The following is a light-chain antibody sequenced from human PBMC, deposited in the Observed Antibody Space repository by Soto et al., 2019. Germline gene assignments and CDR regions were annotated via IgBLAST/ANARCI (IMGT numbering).Light chain of an antibody. V-gene: IGKV3-11*01. J-gene: IGKJ1*01. CDR3: QFPWT. CDR2: DAS. CDR1: QSVSSY. Sequence: EIVLTQSPATLSLSPGERATLSCRASQSVSSYLAWYQQKPGQAPRLLIYDASNRATGIPARFSGSGSGTDFTLTISSLEPEDFAVYYSQFPWTFGQGTKVEIK.